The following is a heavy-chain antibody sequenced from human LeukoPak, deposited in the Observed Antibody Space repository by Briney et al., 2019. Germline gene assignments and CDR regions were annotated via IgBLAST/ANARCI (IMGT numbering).Heavy chain of an antibody. CDR3: AGGATRGYYFDH. Sequence: SGGSLRLSCAASGFTFSSYAMNWVRQAPGKGLEWVSGISGSGGSTYYADSVMGRFTISRDNSKNTLYLQMNSLRAEDTAVYYCAGGATRGYYFDHWGQGTLVTVSS. D-gene: IGHD3-16*01. V-gene: IGHV3-23*01. CDR1: GFTFSSYA. CDR2: ISGSGGST. J-gene: IGHJ4*02.